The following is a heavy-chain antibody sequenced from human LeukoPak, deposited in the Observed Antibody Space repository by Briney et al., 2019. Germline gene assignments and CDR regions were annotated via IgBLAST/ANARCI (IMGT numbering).Heavy chain of an antibody. CDR2: IIPIFGTA. CDR3: ARDRVAAAGYNWFDP. Sequence: ASVKVSCKASGGTFSSYAISWVRQAPGQGLEWMGGIIPIFGTANYAQKFQGRVKITADKSTSTAYMELSSLRSEDTAVYYCARDRVAAAGYNWFDPWGQGTLVTVSS. D-gene: IGHD6-13*01. CDR1: GGTFSSYA. J-gene: IGHJ5*02. V-gene: IGHV1-69*06.